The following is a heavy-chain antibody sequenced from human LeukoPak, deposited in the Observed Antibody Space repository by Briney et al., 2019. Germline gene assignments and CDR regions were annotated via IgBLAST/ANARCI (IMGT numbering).Heavy chain of an antibody. CDR3: VSSEELATIGEF. V-gene: IGHV4-39*01. J-gene: IGHJ4*02. CDR1: GGSISSSSYY. Sequence: KTSETLSLTCTVSGGSISSSSYYWGWIRQPPGKGLEWIGSIYYSGSTYYNPSLKSRVTISVDTSKNQFSLKLSFVTAADTAVYYCVSSEELATIGEFWGQGTLVTVSS. CDR2: IYYSGST. D-gene: IGHD5-24*01.